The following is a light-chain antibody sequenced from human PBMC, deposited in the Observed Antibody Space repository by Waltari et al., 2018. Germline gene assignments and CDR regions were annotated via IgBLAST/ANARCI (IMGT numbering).Light chain of an antibody. CDR2: WAS. CDR3: QQYYGTPCT. CDR1: QGVLYSSNNKNY. Sequence: DIVMTQSPDSLAVSLGERATINCKSSQGVLYSSNNKNYLAWYQQKPGQPPKLLIYWASTRESGVPDRFSGSGSGTDFTLTISSLQAEDVAVYYCQQYYGTPCTFGGGTKVEMK. V-gene: IGKV4-1*01. J-gene: IGKJ4*01.